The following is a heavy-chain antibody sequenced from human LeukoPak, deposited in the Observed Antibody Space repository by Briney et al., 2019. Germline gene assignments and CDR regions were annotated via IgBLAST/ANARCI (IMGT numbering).Heavy chain of an antibody. CDR1: GFTFSSYA. Sequence: PGRSLRLSCAASGFTFSSYAMHWVRQAPGKGLEWVAVISYDGNNKYYADSVKGRFTISRDNSKNTLYLQMNSLRAEDTAVYYCARESTVILYYFDYWGQGTLVTVSS. CDR3: ARESTVILYYFDY. CDR2: ISYDGNNK. J-gene: IGHJ4*02. D-gene: IGHD2-15*01. V-gene: IGHV3-30*04.